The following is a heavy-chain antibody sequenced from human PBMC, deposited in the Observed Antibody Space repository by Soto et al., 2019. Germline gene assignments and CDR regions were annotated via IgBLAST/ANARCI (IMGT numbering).Heavy chain of an antibody. CDR3: AGVQVTYYYYYGMDV. V-gene: IGHV4-4*02. CDR2: IYHSGST. D-gene: IGHD4-4*01. CDR1: GGSISSSNW. J-gene: IGHJ6*02. Sequence: QVQLQESGPGLVKPSGTLSLTCAFSGGSISSSNWWRWVRQPPGKGLEWIGEIYHSGSTNYTPSLKSRGTISVDKDKNQFSLKLSSGTAADTAVYYCAGVQVTYYYYYGMDVWGQGTTVTVSS.